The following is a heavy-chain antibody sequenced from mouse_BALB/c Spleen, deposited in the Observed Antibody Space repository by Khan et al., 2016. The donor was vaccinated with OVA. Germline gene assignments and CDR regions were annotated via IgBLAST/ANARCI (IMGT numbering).Heavy chain of an antibody. J-gene: IGHJ4*01. CDR1: GYSITSDYA. V-gene: IGHV3-2*02. D-gene: IGHD2-3*01. CDR3: ARDGSRYNYALDY. CDR2: ISYSGST. Sequence: VQLKQSGPGLVKPSQSLSLTCTVTGYSITSDYAWNWIRQFPGNKLEWMGYISYSGSTSYNPSLKSRISITRDTSKNQFFLQLNSVTNEDTATYYCARDGSRYNYALDYWGQGTAVTVSS.